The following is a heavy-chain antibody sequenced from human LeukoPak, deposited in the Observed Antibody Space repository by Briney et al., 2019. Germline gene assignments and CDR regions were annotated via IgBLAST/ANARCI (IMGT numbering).Heavy chain of an antibody. Sequence: GGTLRLSCAGSGFPFSIHGMNWVRQAPGKGLEWVSGISPGGGPTYYADSVKGRFTISRDDSKNTLYLQMNSLRAEDAAVYYCARGTYDSSGYYDYWGQGTLVTVSS. CDR3: ARGTYDSSGYYDY. CDR1: GFPFSIHG. J-gene: IGHJ4*02. D-gene: IGHD3-22*01. CDR2: ISPGGGPT. V-gene: IGHV3-23*01.